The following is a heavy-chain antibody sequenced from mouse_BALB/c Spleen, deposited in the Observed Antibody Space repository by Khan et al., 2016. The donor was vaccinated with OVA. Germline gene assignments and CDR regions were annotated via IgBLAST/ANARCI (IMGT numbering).Heavy chain of an antibody. D-gene: IGHD4-1*01. J-gene: IGHJ4*01. CDR2: ILPGRGNS. CDR1: GYTFSSYW. CDR3: ARGAGTTGGMDY. V-gene: IGHV1-9*01. Sequence: VQLQESGAELMKPGASVKISCKATGYTFSSYWIEWVKQRPGHGLEWIAEILPGRGNSNYNEKFKGKATFTADTSSNIAYMQLNSLTSEDSAVDYCARGAGTTGGMDYWGQGTSVTVSS.